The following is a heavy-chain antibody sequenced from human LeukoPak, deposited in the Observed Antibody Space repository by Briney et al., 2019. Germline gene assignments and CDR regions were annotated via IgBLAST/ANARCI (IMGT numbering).Heavy chain of an antibody. V-gene: IGHV4-4*02. J-gene: IGHJ4*02. Sequence: PSGTLSLTCAVSGVTISSNNWRSGVRQPPGKGLWGIGISSRGGNTNYNQSLKSRVTITVDKSKHQFSLKLSSVTDADAAVYYCVRGITVIRGVFDSWGQGALVTVSS. CDR3: VRGITVIRGVFDS. CDR2: SSRGGNT. CDR1: GVTISSNNW. D-gene: IGHD3-10*01.